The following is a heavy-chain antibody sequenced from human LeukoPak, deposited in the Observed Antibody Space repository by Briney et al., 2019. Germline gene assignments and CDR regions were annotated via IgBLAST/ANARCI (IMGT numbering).Heavy chain of an antibody. CDR2: MNPNSNGGNT. Sequence: GASVKVSCKASGYTFTNYDINWVRQAPGQGLEWIGWMNPNSNGGNTGYAQKFQGRVILTSNTSITTAYMELSNLSSEDTAVYYCTRGVAEWLVRAFASWGQGTLVTVSS. CDR1: GYTFTNYD. V-gene: IGHV1-8*01. CDR3: TRGVAEWLVRAFAS. J-gene: IGHJ1*01. D-gene: IGHD6-19*01.